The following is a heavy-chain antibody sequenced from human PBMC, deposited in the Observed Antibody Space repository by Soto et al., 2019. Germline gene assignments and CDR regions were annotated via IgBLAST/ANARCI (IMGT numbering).Heavy chain of an antibody. CDR2: IIPIFGTA. CDR1: GGTFSSYT. Sequence: QVQLVQSGAEVKKPGSSVTVSCKASGGTFSSYTISWVRQAPGQGLEWMGGIIPIFGTANYAQKFQGRVTXTXEXSSXTAHMELSSLRSEDTAVYYCARGNHRWLQLWYFDLWGRGTLVTVSS. V-gene: IGHV1-69*05. J-gene: IGHJ2*01. D-gene: IGHD5-12*01. CDR3: ARGNHRWLQLWYFDL.